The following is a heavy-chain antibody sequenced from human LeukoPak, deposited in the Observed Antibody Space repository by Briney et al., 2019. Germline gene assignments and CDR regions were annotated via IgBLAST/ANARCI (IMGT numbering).Heavy chain of an antibody. J-gene: IGHJ5*02. D-gene: IGHD6-13*01. CDR1: GFTFSSYW. CDR2: INSDGSST. Sequence: GESLRLSCAASGFTFSSYWMHWVRQAPGKGLVWVSRINSDGSSTSYADSVKGRFTISRDNAKNTLYLQMNSLRAEDTAVYYCARDRYSSSWYQATWGQGTLVTVSS. CDR3: ARDRYSSSWYQAT. V-gene: IGHV3-74*01.